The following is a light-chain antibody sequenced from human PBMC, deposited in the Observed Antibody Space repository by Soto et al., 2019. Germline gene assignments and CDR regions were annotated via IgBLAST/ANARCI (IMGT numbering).Light chain of an antibody. V-gene: IGLV2-14*01. Sequence: QSALTQPASVSGSPGQSITISCSGTSSDVGGYNYVSWYQQHPGKAPKLMIYDVSNRPSGVSNRFSGSKSGNTACLTISGPQAEDVADYYCSSYTSSSTVVFGGGTKVTV. J-gene: IGLJ2*01. CDR3: SSYTSSSTVV. CDR2: DVS. CDR1: SSDVGGYNY.